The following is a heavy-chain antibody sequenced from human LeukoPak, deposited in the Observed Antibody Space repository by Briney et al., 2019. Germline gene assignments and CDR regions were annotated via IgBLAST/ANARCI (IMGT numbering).Heavy chain of an antibody. CDR1: GGSISSYY. V-gene: IGHV4-59*08. Sequence: SETLSLTCTVSGGSISSYYWSWIRQPPGKGLEWIGYIYYSGSTNYNPSLKSRVTISVDTSKNQFSLKLSSVTAADTAVYYCARHAVGDAFDIWGQGTMVTASS. CDR3: ARHAVGDAFDI. CDR2: IYYSGST. J-gene: IGHJ3*02. D-gene: IGHD3-16*01.